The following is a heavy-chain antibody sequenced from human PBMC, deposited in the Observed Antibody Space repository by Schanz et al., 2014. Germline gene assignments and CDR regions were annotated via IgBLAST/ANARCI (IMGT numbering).Heavy chain of an antibody. CDR3: AKVRYSSGWRGDYFDE. V-gene: IGHV3-21*01. CDR1: GFGFSSFA. Sequence: EVQLVESGGGLIQPGGSLRLSCAASGFGFSSFAMTWVRQAPGRGLEWVSSISTSGTYMYIADSLKGRLTISRDDAKNTLYLQMNTLRAEDTAVYYCAKVRYSSGWRGDYFDEWGQGTLVTVAS. J-gene: IGHJ4*02. CDR2: ISTSGTYM. D-gene: IGHD6-25*01.